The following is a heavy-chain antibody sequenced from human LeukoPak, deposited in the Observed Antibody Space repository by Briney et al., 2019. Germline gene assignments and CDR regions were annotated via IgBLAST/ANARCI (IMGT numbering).Heavy chain of an antibody. CDR2: IYYSGST. CDR1: GGSISSSSYY. Sequence: SETLSLTCTVSGGSISSSSYYWGWIRQPPGKGLEWIGSIYYSGSTYYNPSLKSRVTISVDTPKNQFSLKLSSVTAADTAVYYCAIRGYSYGPFFDYWGQGTLVTVSS. CDR3: AIRGYSYGPFFDY. J-gene: IGHJ4*02. V-gene: IGHV4-39*07. D-gene: IGHD5-18*01.